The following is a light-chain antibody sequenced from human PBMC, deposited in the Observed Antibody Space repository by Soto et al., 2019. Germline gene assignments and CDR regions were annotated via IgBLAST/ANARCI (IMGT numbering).Light chain of an antibody. CDR3: QQYGSSPPYT. J-gene: IGKJ2*01. V-gene: IGKV3-20*01. CDR1: QSVSSSY. Sequence: EIGLSQSQGTLSLYPGERATLSCRARQSVSSSYLAWYQQKPGQAPSLLIYGASSRATGIPDRFSGSGSGTDFTLTISRLEPEDFAVYYCQQYGSSPPYTFGQGTKLEIK. CDR2: GAS.